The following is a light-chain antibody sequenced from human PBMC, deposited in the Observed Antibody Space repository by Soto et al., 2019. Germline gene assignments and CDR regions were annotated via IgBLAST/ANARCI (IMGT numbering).Light chain of an antibody. CDR1: QSINSW. J-gene: IGKJ4*01. Sequence: DIQMTQSPSTLSASIGDRVTFTCRASQSINSWLAWYQMQPGKAPKLLIYKASTLESGVPSRFSGSGSGTEFTLAIISLQPEDVATYYCQHYASFPLTFGGGTKVEIK. V-gene: IGKV1-5*03. CDR3: QHYASFPLT. CDR2: KAS.